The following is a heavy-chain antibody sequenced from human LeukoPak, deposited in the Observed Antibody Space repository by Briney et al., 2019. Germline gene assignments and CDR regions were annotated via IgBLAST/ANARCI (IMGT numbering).Heavy chain of an antibody. D-gene: IGHD4-17*01. V-gene: IGHV3-30*18. CDR1: GFTFSSYG. CDR2: ISYDGSNK. J-gene: IGHJ4*02. Sequence: GRSLRLSCAASGFTFSSYGMHWVRQAPGKGLEWVAVISYDGSNKYYADSVKGRFTISRDNSKNTLYLQMNSLRAEDTAVYYCAKDPLYYGDYTTYFDYWGQGTLVTVSS. CDR3: AKDPLYYGDYTTYFDY.